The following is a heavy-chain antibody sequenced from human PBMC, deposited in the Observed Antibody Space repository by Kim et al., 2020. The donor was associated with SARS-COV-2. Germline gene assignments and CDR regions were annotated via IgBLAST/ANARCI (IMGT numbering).Heavy chain of an antibody. CDR1: GYTFTSYD. CDR3: ARVKQQVDWFDP. CDR2: MNPNSGNT. V-gene: IGHV1-8*01. Sequence: ASVKVSCKASGYTFTSYDNNWVRQATGQGLESMGWMNPNSGNTGYAQKFQGRVTMTRNTSISTAYMELSSLRSEDTAVYYCARVKQQVDWFDPWGQGTLVTVSS. J-gene: IGHJ5*02. D-gene: IGHD6-13*01.